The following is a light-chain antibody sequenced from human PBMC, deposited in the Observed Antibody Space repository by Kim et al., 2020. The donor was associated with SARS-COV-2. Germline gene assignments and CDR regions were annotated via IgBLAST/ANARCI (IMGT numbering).Light chain of an antibody. Sequence: SVSPGQTDRITCSGDVLAKKYARWFQQKPGQAPVRVIYKDSERPSGIPERFSGSSSGTTVTLTISGAQVEDEADYYCYSAADNKGVFGTGTKVTVL. V-gene: IGLV3-27*01. J-gene: IGLJ1*01. CDR2: KDS. CDR3: YSAADNKGV. CDR1: VLAKKY.